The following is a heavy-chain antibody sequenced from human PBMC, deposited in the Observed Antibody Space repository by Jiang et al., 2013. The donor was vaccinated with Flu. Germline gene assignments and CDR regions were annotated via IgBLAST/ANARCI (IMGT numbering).Heavy chain of an antibody. D-gene: IGHD6-19*01. V-gene: IGHV3-30-3*01. J-gene: IGHJ4*02. CDR3: ARDSSNPSGWYPARNDY. Sequence: QLVESGGGVVQPGRSLRLSCAASGFTFSSYAMHWVRQAPGKGLEWVAVISYDGSNKYYADSVKGRFTISRDNSKNTLYLQMNSLRAEDTAVYYCARDSSNPSGWYPARNDYWGQGTLVTVSS. CDR2: ISYDGSNK. CDR1: GFTFSSYA.